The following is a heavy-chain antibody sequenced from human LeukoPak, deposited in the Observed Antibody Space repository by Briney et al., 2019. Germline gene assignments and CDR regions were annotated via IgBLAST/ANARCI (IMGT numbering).Heavy chain of an antibody. CDR3: ARVTGYYFDS. J-gene: IGHJ4*02. CDR1: GLTVSSYG. D-gene: IGHD5-18*01. V-gene: IGHV3-23*01. Sequence: PGGSLRLSCGASGLTVSSYGMSWVRQAPGKGLEWVSTIIGSAVNTYYADSVKGRFTISRDDSKNTVYLQMNSLRAEDTAVYYCARVTGYYFDSWGQGTLVTVSS. CDR2: IIGSAVNT.